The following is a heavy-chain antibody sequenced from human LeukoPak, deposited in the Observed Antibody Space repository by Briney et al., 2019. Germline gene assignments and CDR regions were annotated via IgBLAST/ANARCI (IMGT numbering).Heavy chain of an antibody. V-gene: IGHV3-21*01. CDR1: GFTFSSYS. Sequence: GGSLRLSCAASGFTFSSYSMNWVRQAPGKGMEWVSSISSSSSYIYYADSVKGRFTISRDNAKNSLYLQMNSLRAEDTAVYYCARDQDAAMVRGALLYFHYYYGMDVWGQGTTVTVSS. D-gene: IGHD3-10*01. J-gene: IGHJ6*02. CDR3: ARDQDAAMVRGALLYFHYYYGMDV. CDR2: ISSSSSYI.